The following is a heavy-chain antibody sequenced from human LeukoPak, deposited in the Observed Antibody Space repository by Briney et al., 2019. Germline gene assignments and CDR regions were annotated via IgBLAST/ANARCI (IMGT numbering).Heavy chain of an antibody. D-gene: IGHD3-22*01. CDR3: ARDRAPTYYYDSSGHNWFDP. CDR2: INHSGST. J-gene: IGHJ5*02. Sequence: SETLSLTCAVYGGSFSGYYWSWIRQPPGKGLEWIGEINHSGSTNYNPSLKSRVTISVDTSKSQFSLKLSSVTAADTAVYYCARDRAPTYYYDSSGHNWFDPWGQGTLVTVSS. CDR1: GGSFSGYY. V-gene: IGHV4-34*01.